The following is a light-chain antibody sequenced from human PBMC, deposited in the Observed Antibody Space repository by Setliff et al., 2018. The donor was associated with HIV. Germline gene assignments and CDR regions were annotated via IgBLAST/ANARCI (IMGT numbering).Light chain of an antibody. Sequence: SVLTQPRSVSGSPGQSVTISCTGSSTDVGGYDYVSWYQQHPGKAPKLMIYDVTKRPSGIPDRFSGSKSDNTASLTISGLQAEDEADYYCCSYAGSYSFAVFGGGTKVTVL. CDR3: CSYAGSYSFAV. V-gene: IGLV2-11*01. CDR2: DVT. J-gene: IGLJ3*02. CDR1: STDVGGYDY.